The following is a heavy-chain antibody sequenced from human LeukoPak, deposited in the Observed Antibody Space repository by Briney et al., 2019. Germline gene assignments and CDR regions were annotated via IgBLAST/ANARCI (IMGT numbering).Heavy chain of an antibody. CDR1: GFLFSSYA. J-gene: IGHJ1*01. CDR3: AKDRCSGGSCYPEYFQH. V-gene: IGHV3-23*01. D-gene: IGHD2-15*01. CDR2: ISRSGGST. Sequence: PGGSLRLSCAPSGFLFSSYAMSWIRQAPGKGLEWGSAISRSGGSTYYADSVKGRFTISRDNSKNTLYLQMNSLRAEDTAVYYCAKDRCSGGSCYPEYFQHWGQGTLVTVSS.